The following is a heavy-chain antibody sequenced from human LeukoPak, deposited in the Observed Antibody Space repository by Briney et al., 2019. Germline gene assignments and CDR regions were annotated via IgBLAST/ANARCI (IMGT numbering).Heavy chain of an antibody. V-gene: IGHV1-2*02. CDR3: ARDCSGGSCYYNMDY. CDR1: GYTLTGYY. CDR2: INPNSGGT. J-gene: IGHJ4*02. D-gene: IGHD2-15*01. Sequence: ASVKVSCKASGYTLTGYYMHWVRQAPGQGLEWMGWINPNSGGTNYAQKFQGRVTMTRDTSISTAYMELSRLRSDDTAVYYCARDCSGGSCYYNMDYWGQGTLVTVSS.